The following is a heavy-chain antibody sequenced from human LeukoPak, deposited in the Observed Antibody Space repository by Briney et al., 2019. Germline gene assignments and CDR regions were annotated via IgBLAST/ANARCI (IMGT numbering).Heavy chain of an antibody. J-gene: IGHJ4*02. V-gene: IGHV1-18*01. CDR3: ARIIGSSGYDYLYYFDF. CDR1: GYTFTSNG. CDR2: INPYNGHT. D-gene: IGHD3-22*01. Sequence: GASVKVSCKTSGYTFTSNGLTWVRQAPGQGLEWMGWINPYNGHTYYQENLQVRLTMTTDTSTTTAYMELRGLRSDDTAMYYCARIIGSSGYDYLYYFDFWGQGTLVTVSS.